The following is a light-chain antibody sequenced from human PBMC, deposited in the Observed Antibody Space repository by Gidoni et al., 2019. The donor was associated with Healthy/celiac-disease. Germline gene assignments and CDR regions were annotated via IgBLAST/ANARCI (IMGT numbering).Light chain of an antibody. J-gene: IGKJ4*01. CDR1: QSVSSY. CDR2: DAS. Sequence: EIVLTHSPDTLSLSPGERATLSCRDSQSVSSYLAWYQQKPGQAPRLLIYDASNRATGIPARFSGSGSGTDFTLTISSLAPEDFAVYYCQQRSNWPLTFGGGTKVEIK. V-gene: IGKV3-11*01. CDR3: QQRSNWPLT.